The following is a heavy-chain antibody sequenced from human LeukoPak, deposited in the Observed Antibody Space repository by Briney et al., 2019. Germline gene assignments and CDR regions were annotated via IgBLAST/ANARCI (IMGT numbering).Heavy chain of an antibody. D-gene: IGHD2/OR15-2a*01. Sequence: GGSLRLSCAASGFTSSSYAMSWVRQAPGKGLEWVSALSGSGGSTYYVDSVKGRFTISRDNSKNTLFLQMNSLRAEDTAVYYCAKDSAKKYDDYWGQGTLVTVSS. CDR3: AKDSAKKYDDY. V-gene: IGHV3-23*01. CDR2: LSGSGGST. CDR1: GFTSSSYA. J-gene: IGHJ4*02.